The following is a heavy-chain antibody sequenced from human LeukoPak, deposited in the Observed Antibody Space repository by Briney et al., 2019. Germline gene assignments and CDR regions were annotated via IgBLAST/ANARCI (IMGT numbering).Heavy chain of an antibody. CDR1: GFTFSSYW. Sequence: GGSLRLSCAASGFTFSSYWMHWVRQAPGKGLVWVSRINSDGSSTNYVDSVKGRFTISRDNAKNTVYLQMNSLRAEDTAVYYCAREGKIGYWYFDLWGRGTLVTVSS. V-gene: IGHV3-74*01. J-gene: IGHJ2*01. CDR3: AREGKIGYWYFDL. CDR2: INSDGSST. D-gene: IGHD2/OR15-2a*01.